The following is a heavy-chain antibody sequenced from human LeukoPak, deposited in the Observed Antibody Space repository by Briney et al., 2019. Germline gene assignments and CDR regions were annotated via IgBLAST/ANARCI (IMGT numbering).Heavy chain of an antibody. CDR1: GFTFSSYS. Sequence: GGSLRLSCAASGFTFSSYSMNWVRQAPGKGLEWVSYISSSSSTIYYADSVKGRFTISRDNAKNSLYLHMNSLRAEDTAVYYCARDSVTRGAFDIWCQGTMVTVSS. J-gene: IGHJ3*02. CDR2: ISSSSSTI. CDR3: ARDSVTRGAFDI. V-gene: IGHV3-48*01. D-gene: IGHD4-17*01.